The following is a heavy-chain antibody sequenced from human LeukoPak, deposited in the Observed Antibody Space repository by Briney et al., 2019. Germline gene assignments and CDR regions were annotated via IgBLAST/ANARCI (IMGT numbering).Heavy chain of an antibody. D-gene: IGHD5-18*01. V-gene: IGHV3-30*04. CDR2: ISYDGSNK. J-gene: IGHJ5*02. Sequence: GGSLRLSCAASGFTFSSYAMHWVRQAPGKGLEWVAVISYDGSNKYYADSVKGRFTISRDNSKNTLYLQMNSLRAEDTAVYYCARDQRYSYGYSSNWFDPWGRGTLVTVSS. CDR3: ARDQRYSYGYSSNWFDP. CDR1: GFTFSSYA.